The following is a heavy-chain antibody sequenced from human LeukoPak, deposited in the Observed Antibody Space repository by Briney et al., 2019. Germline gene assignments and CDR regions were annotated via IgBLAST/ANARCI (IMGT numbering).Heavy chain of an antibody. CDR3: AREWGGSRYYDSSGYLSYMDV. J-gene: IGHJ6*03. Sequence: SETLSLTCTVSGGSISSSSYYWGWIRQPPGKGLEWIGSIYYSGSTYYNPSLKSRVTISVDTSKNQFSLKLSSVTAADTAVYYCAREWGGSRYYDSSGYLSYMDVWGKGTTVTVSS. V-gene: IGHV4-39*07. CDR1: GGSISSSSYY. D-gene: IGHD3-22*01. CDR2: IYYSGST.